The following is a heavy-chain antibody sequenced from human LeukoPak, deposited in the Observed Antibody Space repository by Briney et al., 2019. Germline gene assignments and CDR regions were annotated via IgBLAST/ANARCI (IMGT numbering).Heavy chain of an antibody. CDR3: ARENSYPDY. Sequence: PSETLSLTCTVSGDSIVRGDYYWSWLRQHPGKGLEWIGYIYYSGSTYYNPSLKSRVTISVDTSKNQFSLKLSSVTAADTAVYYCARENSYPDYWGQGTLVTVSS. D-gene: IGHD3-16*01. J-gene: IGHJ4*02. CDR2: IYYSGST. CDR1: GDSIVRGDYY. V-gene: IGHV4-31*03.